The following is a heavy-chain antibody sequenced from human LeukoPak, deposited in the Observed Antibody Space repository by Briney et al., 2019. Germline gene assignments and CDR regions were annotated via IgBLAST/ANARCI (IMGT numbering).Heavy chain of an antibody. CDR1: GFTFANYW. CDR3: ARGSHAFDI. Sequence: GGSLRLSCAASGFTFANYWMHWVRQAPGKGLVWVSRINSDGSSTNYADSVKGRFSIPRDNANNTLSLQMNSLRAEDTAVYYCARGSHAFDIWGQGTMVTVSS. V-gene: IGHV3-74*01. J-gene: IGHJ3*02. D-gene: IGHD3-10*01. CDR2: INSDGSST.